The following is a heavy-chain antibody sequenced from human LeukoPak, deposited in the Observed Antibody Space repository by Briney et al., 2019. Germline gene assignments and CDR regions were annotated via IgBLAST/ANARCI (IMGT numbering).Heavy chain of an antibody. V-gene: IGHV3-23*01. CDR2: ISSSGGVT. Sequence: GALRLSCAASGFTFSRFGMSWVRQAPGKGLDWVSGISSSGGVTYYADSVKGRFTISRDNSRNTLYLQMNSLRAGDTAVYYCAKSFRSTSLDYWGQGTLVTVSS. J-gene: IGHJ4*02. CDR1: GFTFSRFG. D-gene: IGHD2-2*01. CDR3: AKSFRSTSLDY.